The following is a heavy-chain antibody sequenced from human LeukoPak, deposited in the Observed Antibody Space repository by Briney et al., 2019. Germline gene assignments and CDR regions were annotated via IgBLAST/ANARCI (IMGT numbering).Heavy chain of an antibody. V-gene: IGHV4-38-2*02. D-gene: IGHD1-20*01. Sequence: PSETLSLTCTVSGYSISSAYYWGWIRQPPGKGLEWIGTIRHSGTTYYNPSLKSRVTISVDTSKNQFSLKLSSVTAADTAVYYCARHNWKYNWFDPWGQGTLVTVSS. CDR2: IRHSGTT. J-gene: IGHJ5*02. CDR1: GYSISSAYY. CDR3: ARHNWKYNWFDP.